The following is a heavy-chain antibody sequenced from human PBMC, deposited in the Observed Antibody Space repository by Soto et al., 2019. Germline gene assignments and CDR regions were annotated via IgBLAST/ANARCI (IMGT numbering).Heavy chain of an antibody. CDR3: VRGMGRYFDL. CDR2: LSTSGRT. V-gene: IGHV4-4*07. CDR1: GDSIGNFY. D-gene: IGHD2-8*01. J-gene: IGHJ2*01. Sequence: SETLSLTCTVSGDSIGNFYWSWIRQPAGKGLESIGRLSTSGRTNHSPSLQSRVTMSLDTSKNRFSLRLTSVSAADTAVYFCVRGMGRYFDLWGRGTLVTVSS.